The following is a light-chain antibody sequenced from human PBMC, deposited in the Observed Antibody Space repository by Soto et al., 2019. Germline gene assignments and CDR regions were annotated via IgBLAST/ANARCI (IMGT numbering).Light chain of an antibody. V-gene: IGLV4-69*01. J-gene: IGLJ2*01. CDR1: SGHSNYA. CDR3: QTWDTGISVV. Sequence: QPVLTQSPSASASLGASVKLTCTLSSGHSNYAIAWHQQQPEKGPRYLMKLNNDGSHSKGDGIPDRSSGSSSGAERYLTISSLQSEDESDYYCQTWDTGISVVFGGGTKLTVL. CDR2: LNNDGSH.